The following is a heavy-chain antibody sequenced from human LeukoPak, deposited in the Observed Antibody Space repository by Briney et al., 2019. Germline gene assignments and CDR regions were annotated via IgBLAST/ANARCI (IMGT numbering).Heavy chain of an antibody. Sequence: GGSLRLSRAASGFTFTTYAMSWVRQAPGKGLEWVSGISGLGDNTYYVDSVKGRFTISRDNAKNTQYLQINSLRVEDTAVYYCARSLRSPRYCIDDTCYFDYWGQGTLVTVSS. D-gene: IGHD2-15*01. J-gene: IGHJ4*02. CDR1: GFTFTTYA. CDR3: ARSLRSPRYCIDDTCYFDY. V-gene: IGHV3-23*01. CDR2: ISGLGDNT.